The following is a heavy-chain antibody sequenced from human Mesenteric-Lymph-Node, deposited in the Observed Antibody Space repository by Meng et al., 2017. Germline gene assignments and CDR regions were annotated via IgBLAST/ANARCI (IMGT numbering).Heavy chain of an antibody. J-gene: IGHJ2*01. Sequence: SETLSLTCAVYGGSFSGYYWSWIRQPPGKGLEWIGEINHSGSTNYNPSLKSRVTMSVDTSKNQFSLKLSSVTAADTAVYYCARGQKYDILTGYYPYWYFDLWGRGSLVTFSS. V-gene: IGHV4-34*01. D-gene: IGHD3-9*01. CDR3: ARGQKYDILTGYYPYWYFDL. CDR1: GGSFSGYY. CDR2: INHSGST.